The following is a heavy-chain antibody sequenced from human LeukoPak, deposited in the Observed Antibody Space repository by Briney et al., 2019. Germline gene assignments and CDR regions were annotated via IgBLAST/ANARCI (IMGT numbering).Heavy chain of an antibody. CDR3: ARGGPRGNIRYCSSTSCSYYGMDV. Sequence: SETLSLTCAVYGGSFSGYYWSWIRQPPGKGLEWIGEINDSASTNYNPSLKSRVTISVDTSKNQFSLKLSSVTAADTAVYYCARGGPRGNIRYCSSTSCSYYGMDVWGQGTTVTVSS. CDR2: INDSAST. CDR1: GGSFSGYY. V-gene: IGHV4-34*01. J-gene: IGHJ6*02. D-gene: IGHD2-2*01.